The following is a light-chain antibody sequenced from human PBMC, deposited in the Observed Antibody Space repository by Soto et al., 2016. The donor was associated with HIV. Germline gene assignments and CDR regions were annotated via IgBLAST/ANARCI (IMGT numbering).Light chain of an antibody. CDR2: DDR. CDR3: QLWASEVV. CDR1: NMGTKN. J-gene: IGLJ2*01. V-gene: IGLV3-21*03. Sequence: SYVLTQPPSVSVAPGKTARITCGETNMGTKNVHWYQQKPGQAPVLVVYDDRDRPSGIPERFSGSNSGNTATLTISRVEAGDEADYYCQLWASEVVFGGGTKLTVL.